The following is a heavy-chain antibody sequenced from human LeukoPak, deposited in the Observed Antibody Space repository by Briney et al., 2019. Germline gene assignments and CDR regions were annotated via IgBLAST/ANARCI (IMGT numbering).Heavy chain of an antibody. CDR2: IWHDGNRK. D-gene: IGHD1/OR15-1a*01. J-gene: IGHJ5*02. V-gene: IGHV3-33*08. Sequence: GGSLRLSCAASGFTFSSYAMSWVRRAPGKGLEWVASIWHDGNRKYHADSVEGRFTISRDNSKNTVYVQMNSLRADDTAVYYCTRATGITGTSRDNWFDPWGQGTLVTVSS. CDR1: GFTFSSYA. CDR3: TRATGITGTSRDNWFDP.